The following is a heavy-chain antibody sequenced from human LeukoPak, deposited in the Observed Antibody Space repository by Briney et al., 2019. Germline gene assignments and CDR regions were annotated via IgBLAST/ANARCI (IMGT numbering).Heavy chain of an antibody. V-gene: IGHV1-18*01. CDR3: ARVWCSSTSCYYYFDY. CDR2: ISAYNGNT. J-gene: IGHJ4*02. Sequence: GASVKVSRKASGYTFTSYGISWVRQAPGQGLEWMGWISAYNGNTNYAQKLQGRVTMPTHTSTSTAYMELRSLRSDDTAVYYCARVWCSSTSCYYYFDYWGQGTLVTVSS. CDR1: GYTFTSYG. D-gene: IGHD2-2*01.